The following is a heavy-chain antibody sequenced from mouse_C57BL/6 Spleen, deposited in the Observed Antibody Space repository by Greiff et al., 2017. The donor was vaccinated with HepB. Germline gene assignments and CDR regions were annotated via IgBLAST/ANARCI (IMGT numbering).Heavy chain of an antibody. J-gene: IGHJ4*01. CDR2: IWTGGGT. CDR3: ARNYDYAMDY. V-gene: IGHV2-9-1*01. D-gene: IGHD2-3*01. CDR1: GFSLTSYA. Sequence: QVQLQQSGPGLVAPSQCLSITCTVSGFSLTSYAISWVRQPPGKGLEWLGVIWTGGGTNYNSALKARLSISKDNSKSQVFLKMSSLQTDDTARYYCARNYDYAMDYWGQGTSVTVSS.